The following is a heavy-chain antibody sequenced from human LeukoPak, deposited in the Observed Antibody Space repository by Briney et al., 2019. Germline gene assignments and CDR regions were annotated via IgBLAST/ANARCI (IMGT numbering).Heavy chain of an antibody. V-gene: IGHV4-59*08. Sequence: SETLSLTCTVSGGSISSYYWSWIRQPPGKGLEWIGYIYYSGSTNYSPSLKSRVTLFVDTSKNQFSLKLSSVTAADTAVYYCARHVGYSSGWHNAFDIWGQGTMVTVSS. CDR3: ARHVGYSSGWHNAFDI. CDR2: IYYSGST. CDR1: GGSISSYY. J-gene: IGHJ3*02. D-gene: IGHD6-19*01.